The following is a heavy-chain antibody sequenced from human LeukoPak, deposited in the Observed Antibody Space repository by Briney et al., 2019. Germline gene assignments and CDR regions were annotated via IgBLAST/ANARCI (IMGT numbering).Heavy chain of an antibody. CDR3: ARARSLVAAADY. D-gene: IGHD6-13*01. CDR1: GGTFSSYA. J-gene: IGHJ4*02. Sequence: SVKVSCKASGGTFSSYAISWVRQAPGQGLEWMGGIIPIFGTANYAQKFQGRVTITTDESTSTAYMELSSLRSEDTAVYYCARARSLVAAADYWGQGTLVTVSS. CDR2: IIPIFGTA. V-gene: IGHV1-69*05.